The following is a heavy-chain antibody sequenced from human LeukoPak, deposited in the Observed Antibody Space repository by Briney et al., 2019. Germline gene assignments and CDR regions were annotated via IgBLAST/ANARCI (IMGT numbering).Heavy chain of an antibody. CDR2: ISYDGNNK. J-gene: IGHJ3*02. D-gene: IGHD5-18*01. CDR1: GFIFSSYA. V-gene: IGHV3-30-3*01. CDR3: ARDPKRGFSYGWGAFDI. Sequence: GGSLRLSCAASGFIFSSYAMHWVRQAPGKGLEWVAVISYDGNNKYYADSVKGRFIISRDNSKNTLYLQMNSLRVEDTAVYYCARDPKRGFSYGWGAFDIWGQGTMVTVSS.